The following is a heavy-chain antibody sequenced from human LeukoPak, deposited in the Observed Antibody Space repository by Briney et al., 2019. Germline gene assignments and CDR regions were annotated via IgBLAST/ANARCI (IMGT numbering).Heavy chain of an antibody. V-gene: IGHV4-39*07. D-gene: IGHD3-22*01. Sequence: SETLSLTCTVSGGSISSSNYYWVWIRQPPGKGLEWIGEINHSGSTNYNPSLKSRVTISVDTSKNQFSLKLSSVTAADTAVYYCARLDDSSGYLYWGQGTLVTVSS. CDR1: GGSISSSNYY. J-gene: IGHJ4*02. CDR2: INHSGST. CDR3: ARLDDSSGYLY.